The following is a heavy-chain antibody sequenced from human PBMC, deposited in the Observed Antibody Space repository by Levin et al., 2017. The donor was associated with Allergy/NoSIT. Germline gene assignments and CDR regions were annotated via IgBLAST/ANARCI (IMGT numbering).Heavy chain of an antibody. Sequence: ASVKVSCKASGYTFTSYGISWVRQAPGQGLEWMGWISAYNGNTNYAQKLQGRVTMTTDTSTSTAYMELRSLRSDDTAVYYCARVVKYYYGSGRGDYMDVWGKGTTVTVSS. V-gene: IGHV1-18*01. CDR1: GYTFTSYG. J-gene: IGHJ6*03. CDR2: ISAYNGNT. D-gene: IGHD3-10*01. CDR3: ARVVKYYYGSGRGDYMDV.